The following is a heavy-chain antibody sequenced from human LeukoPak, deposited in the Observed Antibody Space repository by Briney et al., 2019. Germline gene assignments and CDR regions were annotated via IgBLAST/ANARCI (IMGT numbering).Heavy chain of an antibody. CDR3: ARDMGYNYGFFDS. CDR2: ISYDGSPK. Sequence: PGGSLRLSCAASGFTLSRFAMHWVRQAPGKGLEWVASISYDGSPKYNADSVKGPFTISRDNPKNTLYLQINSLSPDDTAVYYCARDMGYNYGFFDSWGQGTPVTVSS. CDR1: GFTLSRFA. J-gene: IGHJ4*02. D-gene: IGHD5-18*01. V-gene: IGHV3-30-3*01.